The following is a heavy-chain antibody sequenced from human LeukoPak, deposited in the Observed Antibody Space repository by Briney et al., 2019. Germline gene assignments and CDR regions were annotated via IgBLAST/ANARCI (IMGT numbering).Heavy chain of an antibody. CDR3: ARASELLSWFDP. Sequence: SVRVSCKASGGTFSSYAISWVRQAPGQGLEWMGGIIPIFGTANYAQKFQGRVTITADESTSTAYMELSSLRSEDTAVYYCARASELLSWFDPWGQGTLVTVSS. V-gene: IGHV1-69*13. J-gene: IGHJ5*02. CDR1: GGTFSSYA. D-gene: IGHD2-2*01. CDR2: IIPIFGTA.